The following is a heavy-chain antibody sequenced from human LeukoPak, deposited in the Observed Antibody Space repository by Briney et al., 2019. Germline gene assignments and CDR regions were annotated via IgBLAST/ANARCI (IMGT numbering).Heavy chain of an antibody. CDR3: ATLRTPRYDSSGKTALDY. Sequence: ASVKVSCKVSGYTLTELSMHWVRQAPGKGLEWMGGFDPEDGETIYAQKFQGRVTMTEDTSTDTAYMELSSLRSEDTAVYYCATLRTPRYDSSGKTALDYWGQGTLVTVSS. J-gene: IGHJ4*02. CDR2: FDPEDGET. CDR1: GYTLTELS. D-gene: IGHD3-22*01. V-gene: IGHV1-24*01.